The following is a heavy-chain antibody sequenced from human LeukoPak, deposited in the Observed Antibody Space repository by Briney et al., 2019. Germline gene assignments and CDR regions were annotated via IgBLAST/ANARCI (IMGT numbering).Heavy chain of an antibody. CDR3: ARGPGMVAVAYYYYYGMDV. CDR1: GGSLSSGGYY. J-gene: IGHJ6*02. Sequence: SQTLSLTCTVSGGSLSSGGYYWSWIRQHPGKGLEWIGYIYYSGSTYYNPSLKSRVTISVDTSKNQFSLKLSSVTAADTAVYYCARGPGMVAVAYYYYYGMDVWGQGTTVTVSS. V-gene: IGHV4-31*03. CDR2: IYYSGST. D-gene: IGHD1-26*01.